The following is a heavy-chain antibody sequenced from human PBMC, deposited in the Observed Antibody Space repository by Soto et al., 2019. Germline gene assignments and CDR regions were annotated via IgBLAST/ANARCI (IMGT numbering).Heavy chain of an antibody. D-gene: IGHD6-19*01. CDR2: NGTAGDT. J-gene: IGHJ6*03. Sequence: EVQLVESGGGLVQPGGSLRLSCAASGFTFSSYDMHWVSQATGKGLEWVSANGTAGDTYYPGSVKGRFTISRENAKNSLYLQMNSLRAGDTAVYYCARGGLAVAGTRWGYYYYYMYVWGKGTTVTVSS. V-gene: IGHV3-13*01. CDR1: GFTFSSYD. CDR3: ARGGLAVAGTRWGYYYYYMYV.